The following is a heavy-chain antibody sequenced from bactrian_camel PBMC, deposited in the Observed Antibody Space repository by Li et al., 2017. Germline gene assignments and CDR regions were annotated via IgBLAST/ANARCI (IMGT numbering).Heavy chain of an antibody. J-gene: IGHJ4*01. CDR3: VMSSGHNAFTY. CDR2: INSRGGSA. CDR1: GFTFSSYA. Sequence: DVQLVESGGGLVQPGGSLRLSCAASGFTFSSYAMSWVRQAPGKGLEWVSAINSRGGSAYYADSVKGRFTISRDSAKNTVYLQMNSPKPEDTAVYYCVMSSGHNAFTYWGQGTQVTVS. V-gene: IGHV3S40*01.